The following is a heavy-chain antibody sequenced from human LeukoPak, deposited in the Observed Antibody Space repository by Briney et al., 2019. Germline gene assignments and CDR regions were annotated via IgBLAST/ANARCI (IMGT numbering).Heavy chain of an antibody. CDR2: ISGSGGST. CDR3: AKDPYDSSGYYLPGYFDY. Sequence: GGSLRLSCAASGFTFSSYAMSWVRQAPGKGLEWVSAISGSGGSTYYADSVKGRFTISRDNSKNTLYLQMNGLRAEDTAVYYCAKDPYDSSGYYLPGYFDYWGQGTLATVSS. V-gene: IGHV3-23*01. CDR1: GFTFSSYA. J-gene: IGHJ4*02. D-gene: IGHD3-22*01.